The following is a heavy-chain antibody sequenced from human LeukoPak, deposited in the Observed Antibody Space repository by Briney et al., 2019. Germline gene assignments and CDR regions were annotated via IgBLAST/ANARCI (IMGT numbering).Heavy chain of an antibody. CDR2: FSGSGGST. D-gene: IGHD3-3*01. J-gene: IGHJ5*02. CDR3: AKVGARFGVVIGSWFDP. CDR1: GFIFSNYA. Sequence: PGGSLRLSCAASGFIFSNYAMSWVRQAPGKGLQWVSAFSGSGGSTYYADSVKGRFTISRDNSKNTLYLQMNSLRAEDTAVYYCAKVGARFGVVIGSWFDPWGQGTLVTVSS. V-gene: IGHV3-23*01.